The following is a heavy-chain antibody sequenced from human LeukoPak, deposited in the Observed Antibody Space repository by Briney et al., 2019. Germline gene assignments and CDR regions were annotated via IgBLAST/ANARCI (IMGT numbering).Heavy chain of an antibody. J-gene: IGHJ6*04. CDR1: GGTFISYA. CDR2: IIPIFGTA. V-gene: IGHV1-69*13. CDR3: ARRSMVRGVDYGMDV. D-gene: IGHD3-10*01. Sequence: SVKVSCKASGGTFISYAISWVRQAPGRGLEWMGGIIPIFGTANYAQKLQGRVTITADESTSTAYMELSSLRSEDTAVYYCARRSMVRGVDYGMDVWGKGTTVTVSS.